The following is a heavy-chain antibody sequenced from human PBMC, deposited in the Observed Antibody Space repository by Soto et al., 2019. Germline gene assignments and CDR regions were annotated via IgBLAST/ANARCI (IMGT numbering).Heavy chain of an antibody. Sequence: GGSMRLSCAASGFTFSSYWMHWVRQAPGKGLVWVSRINPDGSATNYADSVKGRFTISRDNAKNTLYLQMNSLRAEDTAVFYCGRGGSDSPMAPGYWGQGTLVTVSS. V-gene: IGHV3-74*01. CDR1: GFTFSSYW. CDR3: GRGGSDSPMAPGY. J-gene: IGHJ4*02. CDR2: INPDGSAT. D-gene: IGHD5-18*01.